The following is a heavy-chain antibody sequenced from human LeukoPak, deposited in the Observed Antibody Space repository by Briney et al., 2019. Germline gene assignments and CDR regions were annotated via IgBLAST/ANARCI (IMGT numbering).Heavy chain of an antibody. CDR2: ISWNGAYT. V-gene: IGHV3-20*04. CDR1: GFTFDDYG. J-gene: IGHJ4*02. Sequence: GGSLRLSCAASGFTFDDYGMSWVRQAPGEGLEWVSGISWNGAYTGYADSVKGRFTISRDNAKNSLYLQMNSLRAEDTALYYCARYGGKLELLFSYYDYWGQGTLVTISS. CDR3: ARYGGKLELLFSYYDY. D-gene: IGHD1-7*01.